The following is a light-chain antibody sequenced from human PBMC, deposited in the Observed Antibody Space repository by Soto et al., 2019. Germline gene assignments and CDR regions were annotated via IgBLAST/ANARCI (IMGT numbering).Light chain of an antibody. CDR2: AAT. V-gene: IGKV1-39*01. CDR3: QQYGRSPFT. Sequence: DIQMTQSPSSLSASVGDRVTVTCRTSQNIYNYLNWYQQRPGKAPKLLIYAATSVQSGVPSRFSGSGSGTDFTLTISSLQPEDFAVYYCQQYGRSPFTFGPGTKVDIK. CDR1: QNIYNY. J-gene: IGKJ3*01.